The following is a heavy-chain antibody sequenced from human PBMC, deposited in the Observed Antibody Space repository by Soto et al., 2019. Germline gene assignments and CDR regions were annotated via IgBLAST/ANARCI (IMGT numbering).Heavy chain of an antibody. CDR1: GFSLSTSGVG. Sequence: QITLKESGPTLVKPTQTLTLTCTFSGFSLSTSGVGVGWIRQPPGKALEWLALIYWDYDKRYSPSLKSRLTITKDTSKNQVVPTMTNMDPVDTATYYRTHKLPNNYGYNYFDYWSQGTLVTVSS. V-gene: IGHV2-5*02. D-gene: IGHD5-18*01. CDR3: THKLPNNYGYNYFDY. CDR2: IYWDYDK. J-gene: IGHJ4*02.